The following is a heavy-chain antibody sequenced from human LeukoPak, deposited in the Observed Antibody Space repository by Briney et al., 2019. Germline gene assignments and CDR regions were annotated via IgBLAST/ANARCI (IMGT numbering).Heavy chain of an antibody. D-gene: IGHD4-17*01. CDR1: GDSISSGGYY. CDR2: IYYSGST. CDR3: ARGISDYGDYFDY. V-gene: IGHV4-31*03. Sequence: SETLSLTCTVSGDSISSGGYYWSWIRQHPGKGLEWIGYIYYSGSTYYNPSLKSRVTISVDTSKNQFSLKLSSVTAADTAVYYCARGISDYGDYFDYWGQGTLVTVSS. J-gene: IGHJ4*02.